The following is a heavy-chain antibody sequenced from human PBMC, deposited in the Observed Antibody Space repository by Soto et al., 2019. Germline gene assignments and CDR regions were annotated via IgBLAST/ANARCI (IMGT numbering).Heavy chain of an antibody. J-gene: IGHJ4*02. CDR1: GFTFSSDA. CDR2: ISGSGGST. Sequence: GGSLILSCAASGFTFSSDAMSCVRQAPGKGLEWVSAISGSGGSTYYADSVKCRFTISRDNSKNTLYLQMNSLRAEDTAVYYCAKDQAGIAVAHFDYWGQGTLVTVSS. D-gene: IGHD6-19*01. CDR3: AKDQAGIAVAHFDY. V-gene: IGHV3-23*01.